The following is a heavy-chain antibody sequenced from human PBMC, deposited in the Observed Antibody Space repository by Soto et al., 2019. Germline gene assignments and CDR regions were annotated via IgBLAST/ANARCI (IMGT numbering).Heavy chain of an antibody. Sequence: GGSLRLSCVASGFTFRTYTMNWVRQAPGRGLEWVSGIRGFSPYTFYAESVKGRFTISRDNAKNSLYLQMNSLGVEDTAVYYCARDRGYDAHDYYYNAMDVWGQGTTVTVSS. CDR3: ARDRGYDAHDYYYNAMDV. CDR1: GFTFRTYT. V-gene: IGHV3-21*01. J-gene: IGHJ6*02. CDR2: IRGFSPYT. D-gene: IGHD2-15*01.